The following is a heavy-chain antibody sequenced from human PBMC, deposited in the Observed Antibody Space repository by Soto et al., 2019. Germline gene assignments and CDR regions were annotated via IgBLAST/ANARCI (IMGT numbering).Heavy chain of an antibody. CDR3: TTDLVDDILTGPYYGMDV. CDR1: GFTFSNAW. CDR2: IKSKTDGGTT. D-gene: IGHD3-9*01. J-gene: IGHJ6*02. V-gene: IGHV3-15*07. Sequence: PGGSLRLSCAASGFTFSNAWMNWVRQAPGKGLEWVGRIKSKTDGGTTDYAAPVKGRFTISRDDSKNTLYLQMNSLKTEDTAVYYCTTDLVDDILTGPYYGMDVWGQGTTVTVSS.